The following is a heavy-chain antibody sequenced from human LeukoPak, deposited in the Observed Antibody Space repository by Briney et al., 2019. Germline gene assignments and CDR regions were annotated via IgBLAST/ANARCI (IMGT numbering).Heavy chain of an antibody. J-gene: IGHJ6*02. D-gene: IGHD1-26*01. CDR3: ARAVGATVALLSYYGLDV. CDR2: ISAKNGNT. V-gene: IGHV1-18*01. Sequence: GASVKVSCKASGYTFSSFGISWVRQAPGRGLEWMGWISAKNGNTNYAQKLQGRVTMTTDTSTSTAYMELRSLRSDDTAIYYCARAVGATVALLSYYGLDVWGQGTTVTVSS. CDR1: GYTFSSFG.